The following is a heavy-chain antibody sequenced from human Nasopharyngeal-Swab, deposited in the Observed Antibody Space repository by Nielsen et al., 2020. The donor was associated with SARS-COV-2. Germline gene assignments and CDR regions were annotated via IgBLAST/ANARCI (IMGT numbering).Heavy chain of an antibody. D-gene: IGHD5-12*01. CDR1: GFTFSSYG. V-gene: IGHV3-30*18. CDR2: ISYDGSNK. Sequence: GASLKISCAASGFTFSSYGMHWVRQAPGKGLEWVAVISYDGSNKYYADSVKGRFTIPRDNSKNTLYLQMNSLRAEDTAVYYCAKASRGGGYDYVSYWGQGTLVTVSS. J-gene: IGHJ4*02. CDR3: AKASRGGGYDYVSY.